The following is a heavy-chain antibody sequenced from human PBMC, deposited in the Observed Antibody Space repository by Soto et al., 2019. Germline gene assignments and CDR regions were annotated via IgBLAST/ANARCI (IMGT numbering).Heavy chain of an antibody. Sequence: QVQLVQSGAEVKKPGSSVKVSCKASGGTFSSYTISWVRQAPGQGLEWMGRIIPILGIANYAQKFQGRVTITADESTSTVHMELRRLRSEDTAVYYCAQTLGSAVAGPGRFDLWGRGTLVIVSS. V-gene: IGHV1-69*02. CDR1: GGTFSSYT. D-gene: IGHD6-19*01. CDR2: IIPILGIA. J-gene: IGHJ2*01. CDR3: AQTLGSAVAGPGRFDL.